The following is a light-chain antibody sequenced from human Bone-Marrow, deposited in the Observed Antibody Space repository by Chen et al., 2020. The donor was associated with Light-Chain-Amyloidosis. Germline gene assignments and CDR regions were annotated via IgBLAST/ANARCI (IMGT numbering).Light chain of an antibody. CDR2: DDS. CDR1: NIGSTS. V-gene: IGLV3-21*02. Sequence: SYVLTQPSSVSVAPGQTATLACGGNNIGSTSVHWYQQTPGQAPLLVVYDDSDRPSGIPERLSGSNSGHTATLTISRVEAGDEADYYCQVWDRSSDRPVVGRGTKLTVL. J-gene: IGLJ3*02. CDR3: QVWDRSSDRPV.